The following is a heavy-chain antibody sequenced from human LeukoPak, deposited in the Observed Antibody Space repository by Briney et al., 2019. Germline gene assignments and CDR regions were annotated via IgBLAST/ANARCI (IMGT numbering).Heavy chain of an antibody. D-gene: IGHD1-26*01. V-gene: IGHV4-59*11. J-gene: IGHJ6*03. CDR3: TRDRNGSDHYYMDV. CDR2: ISYSGTT. Sequence: PSETLSLTCTVSSGSIRSQHWSWIRQPPGKGLEWIGFISYSGTTYYNPSLESRVTISRDTSRNQFSLKLSSVTAADTAVYYCTRDRNGSDHYYMDVWGKGTTVTVSS. CDR1: SGSIRSQH.